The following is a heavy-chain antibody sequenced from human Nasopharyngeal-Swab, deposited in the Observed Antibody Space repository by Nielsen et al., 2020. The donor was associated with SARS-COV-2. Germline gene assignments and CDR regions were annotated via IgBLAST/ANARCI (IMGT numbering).Heavy chain of an antibody. CDR2: INHSGAT. V-gene: IGHV4-34*01. D-gene: IGHD1-7*01. CDR3: ARSTSANYRPGFES. J-gene: IGHJ4*02. Sequence: SETLSLTCAAYGESFSYYSWSWIRQSPGKGLEWIAEINHSGATNYTPSLKSRVTISVDPSKNQLSLKVTSVTAADTAVYFCARSTSANYRPGFESWGQGSRVTVSS. CDR1: GESFSYYS.